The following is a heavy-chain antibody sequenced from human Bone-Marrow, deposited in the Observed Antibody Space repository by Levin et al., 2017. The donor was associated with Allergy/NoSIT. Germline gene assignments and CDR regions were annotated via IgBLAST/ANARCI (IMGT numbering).Heavy chain of an antibody. J-gene: IGHJ4*02. Sequence: QTGGSLRLSCVASGFSFRNYCMHWVRQAPGKGLEWMAVISHDGEAQYYADSMRGRFTISRDNSKNTLYLEMNNVRIDDTAVYYCTKEYQVRAGPWAFDYWGLGTLVTVSS. CDR3: TKEYQVRAGPWAFDY. V-gene: IGHV3-30*18. CDR2: ISHDGEAQ. D-gene: IGHD1-26*01. CDR1: GFSFRNYC.